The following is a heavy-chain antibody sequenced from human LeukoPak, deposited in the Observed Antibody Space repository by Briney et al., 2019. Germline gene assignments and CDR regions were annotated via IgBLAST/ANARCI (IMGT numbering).Heavy chain of an antibody. CDR1: GFTFSDYV. V-gene: IGHV3-23*01. CDR2: IAGSGGRT. Sequence: GGSLRLSCAASGFTFSDYVMNWVRQAPGKGLEWVSSIAGSGGRTFYADSVKGRFAISRDNSKNTLYVQMNSLGAEDTAVYYCAKCGQIRGAIPHYFEVWVQGSPVTVAS. D-gene: IGHD3-10*01. CDR3: AKCGQIRGAIPHYFEV. J-gene: IGHJ4*02.